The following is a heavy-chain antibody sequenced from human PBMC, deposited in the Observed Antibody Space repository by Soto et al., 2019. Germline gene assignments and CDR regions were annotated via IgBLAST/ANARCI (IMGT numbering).Heavy chain of an antibody. J-gene: IGHJ5*02. Sequence: SSETLSLTCTVSGGSISSGDYYWSWIRQPPGKGLEWIGYIYYSGSTYYNPSLKSRVTISVDTSKNQFSLKLSSVTAADTAVYYCARWKYYYGSGSYRGFDWFDPWGQGTLVTVSS. D-gene: IGHD3-10*01. V-gene: IGHV4-30-4*01. CDR1: GGSISSGDYY. CDR2: IYYSGST. CDR3: ARWKYYYGSGSYRGFDWFDP.